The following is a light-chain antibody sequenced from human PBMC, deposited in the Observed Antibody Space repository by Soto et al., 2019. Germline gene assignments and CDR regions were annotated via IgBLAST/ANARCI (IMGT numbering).Light chain of an antibody. Sequence: DIQITQSPSTLSASVGDRVTITCRASQSISVWLAWYQQKPGKAPKLLIYKASSLESGVPSRFSGSGAGTECTRAISSLQPEDSATDYCLQDINYTWTFGQGTKVDIK. J-gene: IGKJ1*01. CDR3: LQDINYTWT. CDR1: QSISVW. CDR2: KAS. V-gene: IGKV1-5*03.